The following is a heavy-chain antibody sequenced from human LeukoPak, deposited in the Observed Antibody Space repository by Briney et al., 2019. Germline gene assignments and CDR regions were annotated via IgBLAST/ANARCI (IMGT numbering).Heavy chain of an antibody. D-gene: IGHD2-2*01. Sequence: ASVKVSCKASGYTFTSYGISWVRQAPGQGLELMGWISAYNGNTNYAQKLQGRVTMTTDTSTSTAYMELRSLRSDDTAVYYCARDVDIVVVPAAMEDDAFDIWGQGTMVTVSS. CDR1: GYTFTSYG. J-gene: IGHJ3*02. CDR3: ARDVDIVVVPAAMEDDAFDI. V-gene: IGHV1-18*04. CDR2: ISAYNGNT.